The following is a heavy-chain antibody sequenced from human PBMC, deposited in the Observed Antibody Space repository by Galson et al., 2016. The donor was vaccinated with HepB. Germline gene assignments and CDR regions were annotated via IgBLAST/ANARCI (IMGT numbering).Heavy chain of an antibody. Sequence: SVKVSCKVSGYTLTDLSMHWVRQTPRKGLEWMGGFDPEEAETIYAQKFQGRVSMTEDTSTDTAYMELSGLRSEDTAVYYRAIDRVGVGSLDNWGQGTLVTVSS. CDR2: FDPEEAET. V-gene: IGHV1-24*01. CDR1: GYTLTDLS. CDR3: AIDRVGVGSLDN. J-gene: IGHJ4*02. D-gene: IGHD1-26*01.